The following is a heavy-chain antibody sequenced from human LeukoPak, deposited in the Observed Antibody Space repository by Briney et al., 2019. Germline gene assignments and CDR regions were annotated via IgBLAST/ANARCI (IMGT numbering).Heavy chain of an antibody. J-gene: IGHJ4*02. CDR1: GGSISSGGYY. V-gene: IGHV4-39*07. CDR3: ARGPYDFWSGYYADY. Sequence: SETLSLTCTVSGGSISSGGYYWSWIRQPPGKGLEWIGEINHSGSTNYNPSLKSRVTISVDTSKNQFSLKLSSVTAADTAVYYCARGPYDFWSGYYADYWGQGTLVTVSS. CDR2: INHSGST. D-gene: IGHD3-3*01.